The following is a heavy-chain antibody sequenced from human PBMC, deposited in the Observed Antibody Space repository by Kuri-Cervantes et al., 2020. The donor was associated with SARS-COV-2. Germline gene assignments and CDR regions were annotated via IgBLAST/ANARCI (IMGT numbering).Heavy chain of an antibody. J-gene: IGHJ6*02. Sequence: GSLRLSCAASGFTFSSYSMNWVRQAPGKGLEWVSSISSSSSYIYYADSVKGRFTISRDNAKNSLYLQMNSLRAEDTAVYYCARARGYCSSTSCFEYGMDVWGQGTTVTVSS. D-gene: IGHD2-2*01. CDR1: GFTFSSYS. CDR3: ARARGYCSSTSCFEYGMDV. CDR2: ISSSSSYI. V-gene: IGHV3-21*01.